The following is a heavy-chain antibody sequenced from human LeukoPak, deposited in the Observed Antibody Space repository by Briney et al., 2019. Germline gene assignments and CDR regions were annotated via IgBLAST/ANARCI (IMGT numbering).Heavy chain of an antibody. Sequence: PGGSLRLSCAASGFTFSSYSMNWVRQAPGKGLEWVSYISSSSSTIYYADSVKGPFTISRDNAKNSLYLQMNSLRAQDTAVYYCARSPAGTLFDYWGQGTLVTVSS. CDR3: ARSPAGTLFDY. J-gene: IGHJ4*02. D-gene: IGHD3-10*01. CDR1: GFTFSSYS. V-gene: IGHV3-48*01. CDR2: ISSSSSTI.